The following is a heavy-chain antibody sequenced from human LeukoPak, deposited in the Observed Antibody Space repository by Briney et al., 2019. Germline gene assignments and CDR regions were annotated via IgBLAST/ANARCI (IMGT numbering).Heavy chain of an antibody. CDR1: GFTFTIYA. D-gene: IGHD2-2*01. V-gene: IGHV3-23*01. J-gene: IGHJ4*02. CDR3: AKNLEDCSSTSCYYFDY. Sequence: GGSLRLSCSASGFTFTIYAMSWVRQAPGKGLEWVSTISGSGGSTYYADSVKGRFTISRDNSKNTLYLQMNSLRAEDTAVYYCAKNLEDCSSTSCYYFDYWGQGTLVTVSS. CDR2: ISGSGGST.